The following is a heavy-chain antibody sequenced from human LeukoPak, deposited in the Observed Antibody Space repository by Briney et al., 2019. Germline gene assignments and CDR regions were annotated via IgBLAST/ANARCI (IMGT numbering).Heavy chain of an antibody. Sequence: GGSLRLSCAASGFTFSSYAMSWVRQAPGKGLEWVSVISGNSGSTYYADSVKGRFTISRDNSKNTLYLQMNSLRAEDTAVYYCAKTIMGYDSSGYYREYYFDYWGQGTLVTVSS. J-gene: IGHJ4*02. V-gene: IGHV3-23*01. CDR2: ISGNSGST. D-gene: IGHD3-22*01. CDR3: AKTIMGYDSSGYYREYYFDY. CDR1: GFTFSSYA.